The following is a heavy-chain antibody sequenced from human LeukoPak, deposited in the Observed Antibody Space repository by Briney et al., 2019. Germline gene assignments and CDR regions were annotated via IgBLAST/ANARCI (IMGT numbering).Heavy chain of an antibody. D-gene: IGHD6-19*01. CDR3: ARAESGWYNWFDP. J-gene: IGHJ5*02. CDR2: INPNSGGT. CDR1: GYTVTGYY. V-gene: IGHV1-2*06. Sequence: GASVTVSCKASGYTVTGYYMHWVRQAPGQGLEWMGRINPNSGGTNYAQKFQGRVTMTRDTSISTAYMELSRLRSDDTAVYYCARAESGWYNWFDPWGQGTLVTVSS.